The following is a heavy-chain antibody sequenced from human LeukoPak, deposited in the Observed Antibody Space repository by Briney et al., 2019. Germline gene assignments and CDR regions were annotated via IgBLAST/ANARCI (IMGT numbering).Heavy chain of an antibody. J-gene: IGHJ5*02. CDR2: IYYNGAA. Sequence: SETLSLTCTVSGGSISNSAYYWGWVRQPPGRGLESIGNIYYNGAAYYKPSLKSRVTISVDRSKNQFSLKLSSVTAADTAVYYCARDQRGEFDPWGQGTLVTVSS. V-gene: IGHV4-39*07. D-gene: IGHD3-10*01. CDR1: GGSISNSAYY. CDR3: ARDQRGEFDP.